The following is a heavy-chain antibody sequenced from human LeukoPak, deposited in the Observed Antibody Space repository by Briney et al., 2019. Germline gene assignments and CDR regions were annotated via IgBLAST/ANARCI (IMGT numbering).Heavy chain of an antibody. J-gene: IGHJ6*02. CDR1: GFTFSSYS. CDR3: ARDCRPYCASSSCYHMDV. V-gene: IGHV3-48*01. Sequence: PGGSLRLSCAASGFTFSSYSMNWVRQAPGKRLEWLSYISGGSGSIIHADSVRGRFTISRDDAMNSLYLQMNSLRAEDTAVYYCARDCRPYCASSSCYHMDVWGQGTTVTVSS. D-gene: IGHD2-15*01. CDR2: ISGGSGSI.